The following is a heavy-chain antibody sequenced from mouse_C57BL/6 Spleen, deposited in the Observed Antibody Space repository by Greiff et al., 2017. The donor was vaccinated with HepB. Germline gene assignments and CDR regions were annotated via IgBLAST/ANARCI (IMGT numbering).Heavy chain of an antibody. D-gene: IGHD1-1*01. CDR3: ARGLGSSLYYYAMDY. V-gene: IGHV1-18*01. Sequence: EVKLVESGPELVKPGASVKIPCKASGYTFTDYNMDWVKQSHGKSLEWIGDINPNNGGTIYNQKFKGKATLTVDKSSSTAYMELRSLTSEDTAVYYCARGLGSSLYYYAMDYWGQGTSVTVSS. CDR1: GYTFTDYN. J-gene: IGHJ4*01. CDR2: INPNNGGT.